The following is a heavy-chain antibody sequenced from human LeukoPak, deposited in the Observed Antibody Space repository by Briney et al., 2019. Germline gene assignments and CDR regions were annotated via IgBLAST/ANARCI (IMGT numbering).Heavy chain of an antibody. Sequence: GGSLRPSCAASGFTFSTYAMSWVRQAPGKGLEWVSAISGSGGSTYYADSVKGRFTISRDNSKNTLYLQMNSLRAEDTAVYYCAKGGVVRYYGMDVWGQGTTVTVSS. J-gene: IGHJ6*02. V-gene: IGHV3-23*01. CDR1: GFTFSTYA. D-gene: IGHD3-3*01. CDR3: AKGGVVRYYGMDV. CDR2: ISGSGGST.